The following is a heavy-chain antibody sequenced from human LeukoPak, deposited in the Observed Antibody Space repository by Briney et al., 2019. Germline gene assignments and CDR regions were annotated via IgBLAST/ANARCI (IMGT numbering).Heavy chain of an antibody. Sequence: GGSLRLSCAASGFTFSSYAMSWVRQAPGKGLEGVSAISGSGGATYYADSVKGRFTISRDNSKNTLYLQMNSLRAEDTAVYYCAKAVVRGVIGYWGQGTLVTVSS. V-gene: IGHV3-23*01. CDR2: ISGSGGAT. J-gene: IGHJ4*02. D-gene: IGHD3-10*01. CDR1: GFTFSSYA. CDR3: AKAVVRGVIGY.